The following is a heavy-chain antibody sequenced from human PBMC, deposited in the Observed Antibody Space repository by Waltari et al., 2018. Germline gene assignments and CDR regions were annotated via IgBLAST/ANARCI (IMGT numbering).Heavy chain of an antibody. Sequence: VQLQESGPGLVKPSETLSLRCNVSGASIRSHFWSWIRQAPGKGLEGIGYMYVSGTKDYNPSLKSRVAISIDTSKNHFSLNLRSVTAADTAIYYCARLPRGSVIIGAFDIWGQGTQVTVSS. D-gene: IGHD3-22*01. CDR2: MYVSGTK. CDR1: GASIRSHF. CDR3: ARLPRGSVIIGAFDI. J-gene: IGHJ3*02. V-gene: IGHV4-59*11.